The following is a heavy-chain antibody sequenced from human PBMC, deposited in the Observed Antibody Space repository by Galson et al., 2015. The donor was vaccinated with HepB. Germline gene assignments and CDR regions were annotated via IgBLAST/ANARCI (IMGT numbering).Heavy chain of an antibody. Sequence: SLRLSCAASGFSFSNHWMHWVRQAPGKGLIWVSQINGDGGRTTYADSLKGRFTISRDNAERTLYLQMNSLTAEDTAVYYCTKGGPRYAVDVWGQGTKVTVSS. J-gene: IGHJ6*02. D-gene: IGHD1-1*01. V-gene: IGHV3-74*01. CDR1: GFSFSNHW. CDR3: TKGGPRYAVDV. CDR2: INGDGGRT.